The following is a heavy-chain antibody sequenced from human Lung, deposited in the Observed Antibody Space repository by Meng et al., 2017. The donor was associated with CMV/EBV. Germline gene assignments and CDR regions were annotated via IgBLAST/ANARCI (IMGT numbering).Heavy chain of an antibody. CDR2: IYYSGST. D-gene: IGHD3-22*01. Sequence: SETLSLTCTVSGGSISSSSYYWGWIRQPPGKGLEWIGSIYYSGSTYYNPSLKSRVTISVDTSKNQFSLKLSSVTAADTAVYYCARGAYYDSSGYDDWFDPWXQGTXVTVSS. CDR1: GGSISSSSYY. CDR3: ARGAYYDSSGYDDWFDP. J-gene: IGHJ5*02. V-gene: IGHV4-39*07.